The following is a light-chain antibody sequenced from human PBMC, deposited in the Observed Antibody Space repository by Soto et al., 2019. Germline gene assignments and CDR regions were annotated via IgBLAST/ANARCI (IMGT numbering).Light chain of an antibody. CDR2: AAS. Sequence: DIHMTQSPSSLSASVEYIFIITCRASQSISSYLNWYQKKPGKAPKLLIYAASSLQSGVPSRLSGSGYGTDLTITISSLQTEDFETYYCQQSYSNPRTFGQGTKVDIK. CDR1: QSISSY. J-gene: IGKJ1*01. CDR3: QQSYSNPRT. V-gene: IGKV1-39*01.